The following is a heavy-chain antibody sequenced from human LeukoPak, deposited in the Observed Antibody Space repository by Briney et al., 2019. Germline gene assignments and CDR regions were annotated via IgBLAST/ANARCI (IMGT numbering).Heavy chain of an antibody. Sequence: SETLSLTCTVYEGSITRSNYYWVWIRQTPGEGLDWIGSIYYSGITYYNPSLQGRVTMSVDTSKNQFSLKLNSVTVADTAVYYCARLRVTTGFDYWDQGIPVTVSS. V-gene: IGHV4-39*01. CDR1: EGSITRSNYY. CDR3: ARLRVTTGFDY. D-gene: IGHD2-21*02. CDR2: IYYSGIT. J-gene: IGHJ4*02.